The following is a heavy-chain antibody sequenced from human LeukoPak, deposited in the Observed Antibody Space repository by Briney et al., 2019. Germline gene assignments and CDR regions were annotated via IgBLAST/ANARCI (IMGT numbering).Heavy chain of an antibody. CDR1: GFTFRNHA. J-gene: IGHJ4*02. D-gene: IGHD6-19*01. V-gene: IGHV3-23*01. CDR3: ARKGRSSGWYDY. Sequence: GGSLRLSCAVSGFTFRNHAMNWVRQAPGKGLEWVSGIRGSGDRTYYADSVKGRFTISRDKSMDSLYLQMNSLRAEDTAVYYCARKGRSSGWYDYWGQGTLVTVSS. CDR2: IRGSGDRT.